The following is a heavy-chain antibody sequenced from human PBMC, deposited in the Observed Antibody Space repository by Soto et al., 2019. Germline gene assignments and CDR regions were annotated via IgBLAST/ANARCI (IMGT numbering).Heavy chain of an antibody. D-gene: IGHD5-18*01. J-gene: IGHJ6*02. Sequence: ASVKVSCKASGYTFTTNGISWVRQAPGQGLERMGWISAYNGNTNYAQKLQGRVTMTTDTSTSTAYMELRSLRSDDTAVYYCARDNGYSYGTGRVDVWGQGTTVTVSS. CDR1: GYTFTTNG. V-gene: IGHV1-18*01. CDR2: ISAYNGNT. CDR3: ARDNGYSYGTGRVDV.